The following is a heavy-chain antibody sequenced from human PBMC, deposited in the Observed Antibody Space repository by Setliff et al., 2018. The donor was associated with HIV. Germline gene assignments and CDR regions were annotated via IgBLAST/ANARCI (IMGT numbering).Heavy chain of an antibody. J-gene: IGHJ4*02. CDR1: GFTFSNAW. CDR3: ARDSGTTIGATGPGY. V-gene: IGHV3-15*01. Sequence: LSLTCAASGFTFSNAWMIWVRQAPGKGLEWVGRVKSKADGGTIDYAAPVKGRFTISRDDSKNTLYLQMNSLTTEDTAVYYCARDSGTTIGATGPGYWGQGTLVTVSS. CDR2: VKSKADGGTI. D-gene: IGHD1-26*01.